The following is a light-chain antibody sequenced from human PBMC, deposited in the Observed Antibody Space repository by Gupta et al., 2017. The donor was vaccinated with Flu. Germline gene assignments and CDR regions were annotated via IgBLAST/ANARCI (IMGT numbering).Light chain of an antibody. J-gene: IGKJ3*01. V-gene: IGKV1-12*01. CDR2: AAS. CDR1: QDIGSW. CDR3: QQGSNWPFT. Sequence: DIPLDQSPSSVSASVGERVTITCRASQDIGSWLAWYQQKPGTAPKFLIYAASNLQSGVPARFSGSGSGTDFTLTISSLQPEDFAAYYCQQGSNWPFTFGAGTKVELK.